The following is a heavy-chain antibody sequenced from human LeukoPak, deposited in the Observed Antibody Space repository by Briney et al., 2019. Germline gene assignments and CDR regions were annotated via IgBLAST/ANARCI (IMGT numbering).Heavy chain of an antibody. V-gene: IGHV3-21*01. D-gene: IGHD3-16*01. CDR1: GFTFSSYS. CDR2: ISSSSSYI. J-gene: IGHJ4*02. Sequence: GGSLRLSCAASGFTFSSYSMNWVRQAPGKGLEGVSIISSSSSYIYYTDSVKGRFTVSRDNAKNLLYLQMNSLRVEDTAVYYCARDGGRMDYWGQGTLATVSS. CDR3: ARDGGRMDY.